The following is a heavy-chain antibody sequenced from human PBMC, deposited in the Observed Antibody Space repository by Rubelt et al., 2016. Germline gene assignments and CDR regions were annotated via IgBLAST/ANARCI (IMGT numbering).Heavy chain of an antibody. V-gene: IGHV1-46*01. CDR1: GYTFTSYY. J-gene: IGHJ3*02. CDR3: ARELNDFDI. CDR2: INPTGGGT. Sequence: QVQLVQSGAEVKNPGASVKVSCQASGYTFTSYYMHWVRQAPGQGLEYMGIINPTGGGTSYVQKFQGRVTMTRDRSTSTVYMALSSLRTDDTAVYYCARELNDFDIWGQGTMVTVSS.